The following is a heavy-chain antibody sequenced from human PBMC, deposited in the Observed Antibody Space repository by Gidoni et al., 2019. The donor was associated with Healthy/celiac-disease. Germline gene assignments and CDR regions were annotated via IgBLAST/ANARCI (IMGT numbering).Heavy chain of an antibody. J-gene: IGHJ4*02. CDR3: AKDGWYYYDSSGYYIPFDY. CDR2: ISYDGSNK. V-gene: IGHV3-30*18. D-gene: IGHD3-22*01. Sequence: QVQLVVSWGGVVQPGRSLRLSCAASGFTFSSYGMHWVRQAPGKGLEWVAVISYDGSNKYYADSVKGRFTISRDNSKNTLYLQMNSLRAEDTAVYYCAKDGWYYYDSSGYYIPFDYWGQGTLVTVSS. CDR1: GFTFSSYG.